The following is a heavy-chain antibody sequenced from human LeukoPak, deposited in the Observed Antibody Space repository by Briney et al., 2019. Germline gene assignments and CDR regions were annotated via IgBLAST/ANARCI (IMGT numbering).Heavy chain of an antibody. CDR2: IYYSGST. CDR3: ARFVGSSWLALDI. D-gene: IGHD3-3*01. Sequence: SETLSLTCTVSGGSISSSSYYWGWIRQPPGKGLEWIGSIYYSGSTYYNPSLKSRLTISADTSKNQFSLKLSSVTAADTAVYYCARFVGSSWLALDIWGQGTTVTVSS. J-gene: IGHJ3*02. CDR1: GGSISSSSYY. V-gene: IGHV4-39*07.